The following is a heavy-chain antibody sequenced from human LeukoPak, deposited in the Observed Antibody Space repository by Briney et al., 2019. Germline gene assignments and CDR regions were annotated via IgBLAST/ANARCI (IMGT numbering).Heavy chain of an antibody. Sequence: SETLSLTCTVSGYSISSGYYWGWIRQPPGKGLEWIGSIYHSGCTYYNPSLKSRVTISVDTSKNQFSLKLSSVTAADTAVYYCASTIHWGQGTLVTVSS. D-gene: IGHD5-24*01. V-gene: IGHV4-38-2*02. CDR2: IYHSGCT. J-gene: IGHJ4*02. CDR3: ASTIH. CDR1: GYSISSGYY.